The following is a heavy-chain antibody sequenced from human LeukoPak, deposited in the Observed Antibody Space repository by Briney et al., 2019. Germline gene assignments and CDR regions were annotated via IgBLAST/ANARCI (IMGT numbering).Heavy chain of an antibody. Sequence: GGSLRLSCAASGFTFSSYEMNWVRQAPGKGLEWVSYISSSGSTIYYADSVKGRFTISRDNAKNSLYLQMNSLRAEDTAVYYCAREAYYYGSGSYYTVGMDVWGKGTTVTISS. V-gene: IGHV3-48*03. J-gene: IGHJ6*04. D-gene: IGHD3-10*01. CDR1: GFTFSSYE. CDR2: ISSSGSTI. CDR3: AREAYYYGSGSYYTVGMDV.